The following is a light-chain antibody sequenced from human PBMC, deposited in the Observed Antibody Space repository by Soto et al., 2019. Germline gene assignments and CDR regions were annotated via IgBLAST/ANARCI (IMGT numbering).Light chain of an antibody. CDR2: WAS. Sequence: DIVMTQFPDSLAVSLGERATINCKSSQSVLYSSNNKNYLAWYQQKPGQPPKLLIYWASTRESGVPDRFSGSGSGTDFTLTISSLQAEDVAVYYCQQYYSTPSHRTFGQGTKVEIK. CDR1: QSVLYSSNNKNY. V-gene: IGKV4-1*01. CDR3: QQYYSTPSHRT. J-gene: IGKJ1*01.